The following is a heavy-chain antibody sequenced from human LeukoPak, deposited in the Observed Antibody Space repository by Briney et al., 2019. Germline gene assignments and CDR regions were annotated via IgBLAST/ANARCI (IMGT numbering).Heavy chain of an antibody. J-gene: IGHJ4*02. CDR2: IGTAGDT. CDR1: GFTFSSYD. CDR3: AKSRANKGSSWYFDY. Sequence: GGSLRLSCAASGFTFSSYDMHWVRQATGKGLEWVSAIGTAGDTYYPGSVKGRFTTSRENAKNSLYLQMNSLRAEDTAVYYCAKSRANKGSSWYFDYWGQGTLVTVSS. D-gene: IGHD6-13*01. V-gene: IGHV3-13*01.